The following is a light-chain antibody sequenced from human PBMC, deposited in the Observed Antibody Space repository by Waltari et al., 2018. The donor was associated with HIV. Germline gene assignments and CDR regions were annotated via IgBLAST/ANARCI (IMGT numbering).Light chain of an antibody. Sequence: DSVMTQTPLLLPVAPGAPASISFKSSPSLFDSADANTFVGWYLQTPGQPPHLLLYALAFRASGVPERFSGSGSGTDFTLKISRVEADDVGIYYCMQRIDFPYTFGQGTRLEI. J-gene: IGKJ2*01. CDR1: PSLFDSADANTF. CDR2: ALA. V-gene: IGKV2-40*01. CDR3: MQRIDFPYT.